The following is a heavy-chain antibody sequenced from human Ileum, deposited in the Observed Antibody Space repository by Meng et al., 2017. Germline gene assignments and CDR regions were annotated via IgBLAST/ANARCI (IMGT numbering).Heavy chain of an antibody. Sequence: QDQLQHLGPGVVKTSQTLSRTCAGAGGSVSSNIAAWNWFRPSTLRGLEWLGRTYYRSKWYSEYAVSVKSRISITPDTSKNQFSLQMNSVTPEDTAVYYCASGSGSLDYWGPGTLVTVSS. J-gene: IGHJ4*02. D-gene: IGHD3-3*01. V-gene: IGHV6-1*01. CDR2: TYYRSKWYS. CDR3: ASGSGSLDY. CDR1: GGSVSSNIAA.